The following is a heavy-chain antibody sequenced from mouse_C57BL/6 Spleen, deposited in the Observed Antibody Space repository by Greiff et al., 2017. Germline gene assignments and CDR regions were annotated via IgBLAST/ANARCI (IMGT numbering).Heavy chain of an antibody. V-gene: IGHV1-4*01. J-gene: IGHJ2*01. Sequence: VQLQQSGAELARPGASVKMSCKASGYTFTSYTMHWVKQRPGQGLEWIGYINPSSGYTKYNQKFKDKATLTADKSSSTAYMQLSSLTSEDSAVYYCARRLDGYSDGDYWGQGTTLTVSS. CDR3: ARRLDGYSDGDY. D-gene: IGHD2-3*01. CDR2: INPSSGYT. CDR1: GYTFTSYT.